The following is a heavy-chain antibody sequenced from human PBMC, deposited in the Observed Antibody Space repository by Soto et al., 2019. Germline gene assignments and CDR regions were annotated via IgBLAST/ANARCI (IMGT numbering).Heavy chain of an antibody. CDR3: TRARYDYIWGSPDY. V-gene: IGHV3-49*03. Sequence: EVHLVESGGGLVHPGRSLRLSCTASGFTFGDYAMSWFRQAPGKGLKWVGFIRSKTYGGTTEYAASVKGRFTISRDDSKSIAYLQMNSLKTEDTAVYYCTRARYDYIWGSPDYWGQGTLVTVSS. J-gene: IGHJ4*02. D-gene: IGHD3-16*01. CDR2: IRSKTYGGTT. CDR1: GFTFGDYA.